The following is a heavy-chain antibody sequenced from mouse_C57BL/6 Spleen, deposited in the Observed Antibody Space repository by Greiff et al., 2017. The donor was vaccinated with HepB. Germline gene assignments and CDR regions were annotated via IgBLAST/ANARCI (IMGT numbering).Heavy chain of an antibody. CDR3: ARALCPYAMDY. D-gene: IGHD6-1*01. CDR1: GYAFSSSW. CDR2: IYPGDGDT. V-gene: IGHV1-82*01. J-gene: IGHJ4*01. Sequence: VQLQQSGPELVKPGASVKISCKASGYAFSSSWMNWVKQRPGKGLEWIGRIYPGDGDTNYNGKFKGKATLTADKSSSTAYLQLSSLTSEDSAVYVGARALCPYAMDYWGQGTSVTVSS.